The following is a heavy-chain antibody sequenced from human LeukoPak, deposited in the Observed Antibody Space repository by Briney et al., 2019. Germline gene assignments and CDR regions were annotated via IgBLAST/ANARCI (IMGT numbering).Heavy chain of an antibody. V-gene: IGHV3-30*18. D-gene: IGHD2/OR15-2a*01. J-gene: IGHJ4*02. CDR1: GFTFSSYG. CDR3: AKDLSLGLDY. Sequence: GGSLRLSCAASGFTFSSYGMPWVRQAPGKGLEWVAVISYDGSNKYYADSVKGRFTISRDNSKNTLYLQMNSLRAEDTAVYYCAKDLSLGLDYWGQGTLVTVSS. CDR2: ISYDGSNK.